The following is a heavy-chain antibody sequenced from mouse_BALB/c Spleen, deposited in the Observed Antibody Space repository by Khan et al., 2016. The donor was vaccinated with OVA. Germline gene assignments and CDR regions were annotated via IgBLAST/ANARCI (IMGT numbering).Heavy chain of an antibody. J-gene: IGHJ3*01. CDR2: IYPGSGST. Sequence: QVRLQQSGPELVKPGASVKMSCKASGYTFTDYDINWVKQRTGQGLEWIGDIYPGSGSTYYNEKFKGKAKLTADKSSNTAYMQLSSLTSEDSAVYFYARGGYSIFAYWGQGTLVTVSA. V-gene: IGHV1-77*01. D-gene: IGHD2-14*01. CDR1: GYTFTDYD. CDR3: ARGGYSIFAY.